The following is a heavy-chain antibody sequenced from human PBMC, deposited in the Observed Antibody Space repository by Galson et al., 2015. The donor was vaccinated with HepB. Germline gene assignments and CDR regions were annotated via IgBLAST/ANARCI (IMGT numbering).Heavy chain of an antibody. Sequence: SLRLSCAASRFTFDDYAMHWVRQVPGKGLEWVAGVTWNSGFTGYADSVKGRFTISRDNAKNSLYLHMNNLRVEDTALYFCAKFSLADYFDPSVVIDFWGQGTLVIVSS. J-gene: IGHJ4*02. V-gene: IGHV3-9*01. D-gene: IGHD3-22*01. CDR3: AKFSLADYFDPSVVIDF. CDR2: VTWNSGFT. CDR1: RFTFDDYA.